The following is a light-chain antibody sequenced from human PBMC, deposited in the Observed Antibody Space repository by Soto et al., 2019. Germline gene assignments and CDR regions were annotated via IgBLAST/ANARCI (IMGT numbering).Light chain of an antibody. CDR1: QSVSSN. J-gene: IGKJ3*01. CDR2: GAS. CDR3: QQYNNWPSFT. Sequence: DIVMTQSPATLSVSPGERATLSCRASQSVSSNLAWYQQKPGQAPRLLVSGASTRATGIPARFSGSGSGTEFILTISRLQSEDFALYDCQQYNNWPSFTFGPGTKVDIK. V-gene: IGKV3-15*01.